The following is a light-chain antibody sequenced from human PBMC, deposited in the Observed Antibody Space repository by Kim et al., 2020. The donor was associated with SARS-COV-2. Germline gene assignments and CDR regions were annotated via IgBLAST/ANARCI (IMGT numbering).Light chain of an antibody. CDR3: SSYTTASTK. V-gene: IGLV2-14*01. CDR2: DVS. Sequence: QSALTQPASVSGSPGQSITISCSGTSSDVDTYNYVPWYQQHPGKAPKLMIYDVSRRPSGVSNRFSGSKSGNTASLTISGLQAEDEADYYCSSYTTASTKFGGGTQLTVL. CDR1: SSDVDTYNY. J-gene: IGLJ2*01.